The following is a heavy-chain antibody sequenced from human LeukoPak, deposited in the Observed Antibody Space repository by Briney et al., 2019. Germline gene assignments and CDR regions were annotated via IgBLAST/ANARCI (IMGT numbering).Heavy chain of an antibody. CDR2: ISGSGGTT. CDR1: GFTFSSYG. D-gene: IGHD6-19*01. CDR3: AKVYSSGWSYYFDY. Sequence: GSLRLSCAASGFTFSSYGMSWVRQAPGKGLEWVSAISGSGGTTYYADSVKGRFTISRDNSKNTLYLQMNSLRAEDTAIYYCAKVYSSGWSYYFDYWGQGTLVTVSS. V-gene: IGHV3-23*01. J-gene: IGHJ4*02.